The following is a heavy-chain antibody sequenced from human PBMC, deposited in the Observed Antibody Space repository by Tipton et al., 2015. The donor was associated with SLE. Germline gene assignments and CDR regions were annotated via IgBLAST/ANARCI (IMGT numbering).Heavy chain of an antibody. Sequence: TLSLTCDVNGGSFSGYYWSWIRQSPGKGLEWIGEVNHLGTIYYNASLKSRVTISIDTSKSHFSLKLTSVTAADTAVYYCARMVGMITYGGIAGLWGQGTVVTVSS. V-gene: IGHV4-34*01. D-gene: IGHD3-16*01. CDR3: ARMVGMITYGGIAGL. CDR1: GGSFSGYY. J-gene: IGHJ4*02. CDR2: VNHLGTI.